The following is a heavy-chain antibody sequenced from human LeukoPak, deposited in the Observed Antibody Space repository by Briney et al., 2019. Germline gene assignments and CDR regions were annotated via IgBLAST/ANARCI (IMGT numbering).Heavy chain of an antibody. D-gene: IGHD3-22*01. CDR3: VTYYFDSSGPKKNY. Sequence: PSETLSLTCAVYGGSFSGYYWSWIRQPPGKGLEWIGEINHSGSTNYNPSLKSRVTISVDTSKKQFSLKLSSVTAADTAVNYCVTYYFDSSGPKKNYWGQGTLVTVSS. V-gene: IGHV4-34*01. CDR2: INHSGST. J-gene: IGHJ4*02. CDR1: GGSFSGYY.